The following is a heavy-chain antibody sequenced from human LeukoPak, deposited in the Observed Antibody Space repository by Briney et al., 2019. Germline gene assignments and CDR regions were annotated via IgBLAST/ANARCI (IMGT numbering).Heavy chain of an antibody. CDR2: IHYSGST. CDR1: GFTVSSNY. CDR3: ARDSRYNEYYYYGMDV. D-gene: IGHD2/OR15-2a*01. V-gene: IGHV4-4*02. J-gene: IGHJ6*02. Sequence: GSLRLSCAASGFTVSSNYMSWVRQSPGKGLEWIGEIHYSGSTNYNPSLKSRVTISVGKSKSQFSLNLSSVTAADTAVYYCARDSRYNEYYYYGMDVWGQGTTVTVS.